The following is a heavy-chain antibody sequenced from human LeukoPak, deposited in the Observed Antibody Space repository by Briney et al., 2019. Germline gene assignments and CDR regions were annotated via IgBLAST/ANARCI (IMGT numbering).Heavy chain of an antibody. CDR3: ARGYYYGSGSPFDY. J-gene: IGHJ4*02. V-gene: IGHV4-59*01. Sequence: SSETLSLTCTVSGGSISSYYWSWIRQPPAKGLGWVGYIYYSGSTNYNPSLKSRVTISVDTSKNQFPLTLSSVTAADTAVYYCARGYYYGSGSPFDYWGQGTLVTVSS. CDR2: IYYSGST. D-gene: IGHD3-10*01. CDR1: GGSISSYY.